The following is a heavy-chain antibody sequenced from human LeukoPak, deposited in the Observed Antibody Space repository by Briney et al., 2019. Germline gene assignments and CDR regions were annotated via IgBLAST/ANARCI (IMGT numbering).Heavy chain of an antibody. V-gene: IGHV1-24*01. CDR1: GYTLTELS. CDR2: FDPEDGET. CDR3: ARVNRDGYNYFDYYYYMDV. D-gene: IGHD5-24*01. Sequence: ASVKVSCKVSGYTLTELSIHWVRQAPGKGLEWMGGFDPEDGETIYAQKFQGRVTMTEDTSTDTAYMELSSLRSEDTAVYYCARVNRDGYNYFDYYYYMDVWGKGTTVTISS. J-gene: IGHJ6*03.